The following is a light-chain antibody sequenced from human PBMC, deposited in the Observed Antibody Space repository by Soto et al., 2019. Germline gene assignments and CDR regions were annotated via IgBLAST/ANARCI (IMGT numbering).Light chain of an antibody. CDR3: QQYDSYRT. CDR2: DVS. J-gene: IGKJ1*01. CDR1: QNVTTW. Sequence: DIQMTQSPSTLSASVGDRVTITCWASQNVTTWLAWYQHKPGKAPKLLLYDVSNLESGVPSRFSGSGSGTEFTLTISSLQSDDFATYFCQQYDSYRTFGQGTKVEIK. V-gene: IGKV1-5*01.